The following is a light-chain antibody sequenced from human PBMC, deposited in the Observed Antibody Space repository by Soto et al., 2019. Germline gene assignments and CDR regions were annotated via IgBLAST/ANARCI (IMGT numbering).Light chain of an antibody. J-gene: IGKJ3*01. CDR3: QQYNNWPFT. CDR2: GAS. Sequence: EIVMTQSPATLSVSPGERATLSCRASQSVSSNFAWYQQKPGQAPRLLIHGASTRATGIPARFSGSGSGTEFTLTISSLQSEDFAVYYCQQYNNWPFTFGPGTKVDIK. V-gene: IGKV3-15*01. CDR1: QSVSSN.